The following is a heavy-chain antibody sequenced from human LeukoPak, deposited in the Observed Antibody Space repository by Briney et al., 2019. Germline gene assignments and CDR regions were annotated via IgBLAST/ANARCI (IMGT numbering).Heavy chain of an antibody. Sequence: SETLSLTGAVYGGSFSGYYWSWIRQPPGKGLEWIGEINHSGSTNYNPSLKSRVTISVDTSKNQFSLKLSSVTAADTAVYYCARVRSRYYYDSSGYYDYFDYWGQGTLVTVSS. CDR3: ARVRSRYYYDSSGYYDYFDY. V-gene: IGHV4-34*01. CDR2: INHSGST. D-gene: IGHD3-22*01. J-gene: IGHJ4*02. CDR1: GGSFSGYY.